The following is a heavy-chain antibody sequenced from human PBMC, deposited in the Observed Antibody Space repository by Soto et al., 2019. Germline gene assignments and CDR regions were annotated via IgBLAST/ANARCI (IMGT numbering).Heavy chain of an antibody. CDR1: GFTFSSYG. J-gene: IGHJ4*02. V-gene: IGHV3-30*18. CDR2: ISYDGSNK. D-gene: IGHD6-25*01. CDR3: AKESGAAAVSLHY. Sequence: QVQLVESGGGVVQPGRSLRLSCAASGFTFSSYGMHWVRQAPGKGLEWVAVISYDGSNKYYADSVKGRFTISRDNSKNILYRKMNSLRAEDPAVYYVAKESGAAAVSLHYWGRGTLATVSS.